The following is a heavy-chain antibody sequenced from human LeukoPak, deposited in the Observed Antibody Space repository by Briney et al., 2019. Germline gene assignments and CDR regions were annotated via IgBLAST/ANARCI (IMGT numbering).Heavy chain of an antibody. J-gene: IGHJ4*02. CDR3: AKGDSSGYYLFGY. Sequence: PGGSLRLSCAASGFAFSSYAMSWVRQAPGKGLEWVSAISGSGGSTYYADSVKGRFTISRDNSKNTLYLQMNSLRAEDTAVYYCAKGDSSGYYLFGYWGQGTLVTVSS. CDR2: ISGSGGST. V-gene: IGHV3-23*01. CDR1: GFAFSSYA. D-gene: IGHD6-19*01.